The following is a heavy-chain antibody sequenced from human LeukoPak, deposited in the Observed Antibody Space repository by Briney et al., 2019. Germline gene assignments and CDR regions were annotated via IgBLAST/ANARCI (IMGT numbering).Heavy chain of an antibody. J-gene: IGHJ5*02. V-gene: IGHV1-2*02. Sequence: ASVKVSCKASGYTFTGYYIHWVRQAPGQGLEWMGWINPNTGGTNYAQKFQGRVTMTRDTSISTAYMELSRVRSDDTAVYYCARDGDYGGEQLLGFDPWGQGTLVTVSS. CDR2: INPNTGGT. D-gene: IGHD4-23*01. CDR1: GYTFTGYY. CDR3: ARDGDYGGEQLLGFDP.